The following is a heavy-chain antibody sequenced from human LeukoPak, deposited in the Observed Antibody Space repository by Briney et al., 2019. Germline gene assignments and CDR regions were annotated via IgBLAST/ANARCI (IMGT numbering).Heavy chain of an antibody. Sequence: PSETLPLTCTVSGGSINSYYWNWIRQPAGKGLEWIGHIQTSGSTKYNPSLKSRVTMSIDTSKNQFSLNLYSVTAADTAVYYCATNYTAVSAFDSWGQGTPVTVSS. D-gene: IGHD6-19*01. J-gene: IGHJ4*02. CDR2: IQTSGST. V-gene: IGHV4-4*07. CDR3: ATNYTAVSAFDS. CDR1: GGSINSYY.